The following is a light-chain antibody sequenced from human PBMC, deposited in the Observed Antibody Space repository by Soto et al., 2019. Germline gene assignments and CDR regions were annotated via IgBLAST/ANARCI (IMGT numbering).Light chain of an antibody. J-gene: IGKJ1*01. CDR1: QSVSTQ. CDR2: EAS. CDR3: QQHSNWPLT. V-gene: IGKV3-11*01. Sequence: EVVLTQSPATLSLSPGERATLSCRASQSVSTQLAWYQQKPGQAPRLPISEASSRATGIPARFSGSGSGTDFTLTISSLEPEDFAVYYCQQHSNWPLTFGQGT.